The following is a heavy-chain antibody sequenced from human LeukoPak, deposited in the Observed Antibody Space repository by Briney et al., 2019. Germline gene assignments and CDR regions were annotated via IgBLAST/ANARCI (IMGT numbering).Heavy chain of an antibody. V-gene: IGHV3-9*03. D-gene: IGHD1-7*01. Sequence: GGSLRLSCAASGFTFDDYAMHWVRQAPGKGLEWVSGISWNSGSIGYADSVKGRFTISRDNAKNSLYLQMNSLRAEDMALYYCAKGITGTTGRTIDPSGFDYWGQGTLVTVSS. CDR3: AKGITGTTGRTIDPSGFDY. CDR2: ISWNSGSI. J-gene: IGHJ4*02. CDR1: GFTFDDYA.